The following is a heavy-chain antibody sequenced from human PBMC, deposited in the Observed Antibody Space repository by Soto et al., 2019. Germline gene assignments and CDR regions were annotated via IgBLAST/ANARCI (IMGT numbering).Heavy chain of an antibody. D-gene: IGHD1-26*01. CDR2: ISSSSSTI. CDR1: GFTFSSYS. V-gene: IGHV3-48*01. J-gene: IGHJ4*02. CDR3: ARAADVGDFDY. Sequence: GGSLRLSCAASGFTFSSYSMNWVRQAPGKGLEWVSYISSSSSTIYYADSVKGRFTISRDNAKNSLYLQMNSLRAEDTAVYYCARAADVGDFDYWGQGTLVTVSS.